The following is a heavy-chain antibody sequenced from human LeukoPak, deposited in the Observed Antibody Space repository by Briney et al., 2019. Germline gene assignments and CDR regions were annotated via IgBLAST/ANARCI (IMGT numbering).Heavy chain of an antibody. D-gene: IGHD3-10*01. V-gene: IGHV4-39*07. CDR2: MYYSGST. Sequence: SETLSLTCTVSGGSISSSSYYWGWIRQPPGKGLEWIGSMYYSGSTYYNPSLKSRVTISVDTSKNQFSLKLSSVTAADTAVYYCARVAYYGSGSLARYYFDYWGQGTLVTVSS. J-gene: IGHJ4*02. CDR1: GGSISSSSYY. CDR3: ARVAYYGSGSLARYYFDY.